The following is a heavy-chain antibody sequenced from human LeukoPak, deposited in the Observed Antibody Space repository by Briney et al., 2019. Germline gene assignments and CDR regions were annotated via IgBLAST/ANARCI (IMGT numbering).Heavy chain of an antibody. J-gene: IGHJ4*02. Sequence: SQTLSLTCAISGDGVSSNSAAWNWIRQSPSRGLEWLGRTYYKSKWYNNYAVSMKSRITIIPDTSKNQFSLQLSSVTPEDTALYYCARGDVYFDYWGQGTLVTVSS. CDR3: ARGDVYFDY. CDR1: GDGVSSNSAA. V-gene: IGHV6-1*01. CDR2: TYYKSKWYN.